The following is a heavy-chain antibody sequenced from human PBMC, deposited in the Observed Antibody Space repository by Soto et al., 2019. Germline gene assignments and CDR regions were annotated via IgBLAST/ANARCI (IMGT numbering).Heavy chain of an antibody. J-gene: IGHJ4*02. V-gene: IGHV1-18*01. Sequence: QVQLVQSGAEVKKPGASVKVSCKTSGYTITSYGIAWVRQAPGQGLEWMGWISGYNDNANYAQKLQGRVTLTTDTSTRTAYMELRSLRSDDTAGYYCVRDGYCDYWGQGTPGTVSS. CDR1: GYTITSYG. CDR2: ISGYNDNA. CDR3: VRDGYCDY.